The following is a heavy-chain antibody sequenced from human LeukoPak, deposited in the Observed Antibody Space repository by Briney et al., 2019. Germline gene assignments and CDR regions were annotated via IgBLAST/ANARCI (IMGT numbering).Heavy chain of an antibody. CDR2: IYYSGST. V-gene: IGHV4-59*12. CDR1: GVSISSYY. D-gene: IGHD5-24*01. J-gene: IGHJ4*02. Sequence: SETLSLTCTVSGVSISSYYWSWIRQPPGKGLEWIGYIYYSGSTYYNPSLKSRVTISVDTSKNQFSLKLSSVTAADTAVYYCARDRGDGYNYLDYWGQGTLVTVSS. CDR3: ARDRGDGYNYLDY.